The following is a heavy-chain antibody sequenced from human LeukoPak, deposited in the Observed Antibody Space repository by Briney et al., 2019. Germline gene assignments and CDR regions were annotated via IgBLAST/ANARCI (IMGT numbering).Heavy chain of an antibody. Sequence: GGSLRLSCAASGFTLSSNSMNWVRQAPGKGLEWVSSISSSSSYIYYADSVKGRFTISRDNAKNSLYLQMNSLRAEDTAVYYCARDGKLLLYYWGQGTLVTVSS. CDR3: ARDGKLLLYY. CDR1: GFTLSSNS. CDR2: ISSSSSYI. V-gene: IGHV3-21*01. J-gene: IGHJ4*02. D-gene: IGHD3-22*01.